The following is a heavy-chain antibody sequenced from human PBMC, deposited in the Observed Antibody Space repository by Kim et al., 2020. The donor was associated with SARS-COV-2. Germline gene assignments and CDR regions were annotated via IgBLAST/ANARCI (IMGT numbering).Heavy chain of an antibody. CDR3: TTSKAYCGGDCYSWFDP. V-gene: IGHV3-15*01. Sequence: KGRFTISRDDSKNTLYLQMNSLKTEDTAVYYCTTSKAYCGGDCYSWFDPWGQGTLVTVSS. D-gene: IGHD2-21*02. J-gene: IGHJ5*02.